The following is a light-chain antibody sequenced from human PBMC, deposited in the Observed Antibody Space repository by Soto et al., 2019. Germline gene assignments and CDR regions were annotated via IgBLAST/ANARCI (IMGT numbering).Light chain of an antibody. CDR2: DAS. V-gene: IGKV3-11*01. J-gene: IGKJ4*01. Sequence: EIVLTQSPATLSLSPGERATLSCRASQSVSSYLAWYQQKPGQAPRLLIYDASNRATGIPARFSGSGSGTDFTLTISSLEPEDFAGYYCQQRSNWPTFGGGNKVEIK. CDR1: QSVSSY. CDR3: QQRSNWPT.